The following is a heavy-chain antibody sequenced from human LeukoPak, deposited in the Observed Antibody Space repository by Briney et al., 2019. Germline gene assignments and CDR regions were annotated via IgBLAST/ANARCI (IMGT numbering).Heavy chain of an antibody. D-gene: IGHD4-17*01. CDR3: ARGGTTVTPGLLWFDP. V-gene: IGHV4-59*11. CDR1: GGSISSHY. CDR2: IYYSGST. Sequence: SETLSLTCSVSGGSISSHYWSWIRQPPGKGLEWVGYIYYSGSTKYNPSLKSRVTISVDTSKNQFSLKLSSVTDADTAVYYCARGGTTVTPGLLWFDPWGQGTLVTVSS. J-gene: IGHJ5*02.